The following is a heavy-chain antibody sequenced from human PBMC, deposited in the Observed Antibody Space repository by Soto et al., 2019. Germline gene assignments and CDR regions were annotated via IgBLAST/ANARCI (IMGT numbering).Heavy chain of an antibody. J-gene: IGHJ3*02. V-gene: IGHV3-30-3*01. CDR3: ARGADLGDAFDI. CDR1: GFTFSSYA. CDR2: ISYDGSNK. Sequence: GGSLRLSCAASGFTFSSYAMHWVRQAPGKGLEWVAVISYDGSNKYYADSVKGRFTISRDNSKNTLYLQMNSLRAEDTAVYYCARGADLGDAFDIWGQGTMVTVSS. D-gene: IGHD3-3*01.